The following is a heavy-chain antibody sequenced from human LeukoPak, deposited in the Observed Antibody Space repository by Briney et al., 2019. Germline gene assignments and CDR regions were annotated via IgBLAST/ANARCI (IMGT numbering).Heavy chain of an antibody. CDR2: ISSSSYFI. V-gene: IGHV3-21*04. J-gene: IGHJ4*02. Sequence: GGSLRLSCAASGFTFSAYTMNWVRQAPGKGLEWVSSISSSSYFIYYADSVRGRLTISRDNAKNSLYLQMNSLRADDTAVYYCAKDRVDGSGSQFDSWGQGSLVTVSS. CDR3: AKDRVDGSGSQFDS. CDR1: GFTFSAYT. D-gene: IGHD3-10*01.